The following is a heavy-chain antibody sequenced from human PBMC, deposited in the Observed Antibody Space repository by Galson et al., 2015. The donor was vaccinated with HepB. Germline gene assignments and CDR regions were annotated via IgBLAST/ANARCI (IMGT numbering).Heavy chain of an antibody. CDR2: INHSGST. CDR1: GGSISSYY. V-gene: IGHV4-34*01. Sequence: ETLSLTCTVSGGSISSYYWSWIRQPPGKGLEWIGEINHSGSTNYNPSLKSRVTISVDTSKNQFSLKLSSVTAADTAVYYCAREGGTPMVRGVIITWAEKWFDPWGQGTLVTVSS. D-gene: IGHD3-10*01. CDR3: AREGGTPMVRGVIITWAEKWFDP. J-gene: IGHJ5*02.